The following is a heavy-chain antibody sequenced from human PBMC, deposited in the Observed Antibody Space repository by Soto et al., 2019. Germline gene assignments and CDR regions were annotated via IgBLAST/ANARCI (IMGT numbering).Heavy chain of an antibody. J-gene: IGHJ4*02. Sequence: TLSLTCTVSGGSISTGGYYWSWIRQHPGKGLGWIGYIYYSGSTYYNPSLKSRLTISVDTSKNQFSLNLNSVTAADTAVYYCARTTPVTTYFDSWGQGTLVTVSS. CDR1: GGSISTGGYY. CDR2: IYYSGST. V-gene: IGHV4-31*03. CDR3: ARTTPVTTYFDS. D-gene: IGHD4-17*01.